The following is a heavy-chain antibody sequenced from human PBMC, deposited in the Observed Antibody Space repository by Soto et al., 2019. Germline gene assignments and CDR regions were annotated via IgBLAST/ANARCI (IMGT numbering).Heavy chain of an antibody. CDR3: ARGSTITRFDH. CDR1: DFVFHDYP. D-gene: IGHD5-12*01. CDR2: VSHDGTKE. V-gene: IGHV3-30-3*01. J-gene: IGHJ4*02. Sequence: GGSLRLSCAASDFVFHDYPIHWVRQAPGKGLEWVAVVSHDGTKEYYSDSVEGRFSISRDNSNNTAFRQMNRLRAEDTAIYYCARGSTITRFDHWGRGTLVTVSS.